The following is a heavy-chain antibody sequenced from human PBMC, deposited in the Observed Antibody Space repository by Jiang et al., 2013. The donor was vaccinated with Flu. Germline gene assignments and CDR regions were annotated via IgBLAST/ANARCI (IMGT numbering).Heavy chain of an antibody. Sequence: GAEVKKPGASVKVSCKASGYTFTSYDINWVRQATGQGLEWMGWVNPNSGNTGYAQEFQGRVTMTRNTSMSTAYMELSSLRSDDTAVYYCARDPHIVVVTALDYWGQGTLVTVSS. CDR1: GYTFTSYD. J-gene: IGHJ4*02. V-gene: IGHV1-8*01. D-gene: IGHD2-21*02. CDR3: ARDPHIVVVTALDY. CDR2: VNPNSGNT.